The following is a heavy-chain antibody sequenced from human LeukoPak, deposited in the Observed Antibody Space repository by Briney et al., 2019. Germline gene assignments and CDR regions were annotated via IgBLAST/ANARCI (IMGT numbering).Heavy chain of an antibody. CDR1: GFTFSGYA. V-gene: IGHV3-23*01. CDR2: ISGSGGST. Sequence: GGSLRLSCAASGFTFSGYAMNWVRQAPGKGLEWVSSISGSGGSTYYADSVKGRFTISRDNSKNTLYLQMNSLRAEDTAVYYCAKTRRWEIAAAGTFDYWGQGTLVTVSS. D-gene: IGHD6-13*01. CDR3: AKTRRWEIAAAGTFDY. J-gene: IGHJ4*02.